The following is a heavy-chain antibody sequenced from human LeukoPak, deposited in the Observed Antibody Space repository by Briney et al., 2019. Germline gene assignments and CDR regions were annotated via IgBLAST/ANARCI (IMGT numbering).Heavy chain of an antibody. CDR2: IKQDGSAQ. CDR3: ARDASGSYYDY. Sequence: PGGSLRLSCAVSGFTFSKYWMNWVRQAPGKGLEWVANIKQDGSAQNYVDSVKGRFTISRDNAKNSLHLQMNSLRAEDTAMYYCARDASGSYYDYWGQGTLATVSS. J-gene: IGHJ4*02. D-gene: IGHD1-26*01. V-gene: IGHV3-7*01. CDR1: GFTFSKYW.